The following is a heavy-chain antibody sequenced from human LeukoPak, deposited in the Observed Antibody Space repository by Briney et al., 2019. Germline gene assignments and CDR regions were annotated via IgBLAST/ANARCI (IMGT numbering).Heavy chain of an antibody. Sequence: SETLSLTCAVYGGSFSGYYWSWIRQPPGKGLEWIGEINHSGSTNYNPSLKSRVTISVDTSKNQFSLKLSSVTAADTAVYYCARGIVVVVSAAMNLYYYYYMDVWGKGTTVTVSS. V-gene: IGHV4-34*01. CDR1: GGSFSGYY. J-gene: IGHJ6*03. CDR2: INHSGST. D-gene: IGHD2-2*01. CDR3: ARGIVVVVSAAMNLYYYYYMDV.